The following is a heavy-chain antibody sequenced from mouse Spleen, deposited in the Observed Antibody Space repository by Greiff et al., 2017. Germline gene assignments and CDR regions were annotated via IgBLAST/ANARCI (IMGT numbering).Heavy chain of an antibody. Sequence: VQLQQPGTELVKPGASVKLSCKASGYTFTSYWMHWVKQRPGQGLEWIGNINPSNGGTNYNEKFKSKATLTVDKSSSTAYMQLSSLTSEDSAVYYCARGVVAGGYAMDYWGQGTSVTVSS. CDR3: ARGVVAGGYAMDY. J-gene: IGHJ4*01. CDR1: GYTFTSYW. CDR2: INPSNGGT. V-gene: IGHV1-53*01. D-gene: IGHD1-1*01.